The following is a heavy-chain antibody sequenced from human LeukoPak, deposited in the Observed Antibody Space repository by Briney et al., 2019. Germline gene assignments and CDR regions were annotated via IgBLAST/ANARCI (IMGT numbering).Heavy chain of an antibody. V-gene: IGHV1-18*01. J-gene: IGHJ4*02. D-gene: IGHD2-15*01. CDR3: ARDGSSHYYGY. CDR1: GYTFLSYG. CDR2: ISTYSGIT. Sequence: GASVKVSCKASGYTFLSYGISWVRQAPGQELEWMGWISTYSGITNYAQKFQGRVTMTRDTSISTAYMERSRPRSDDTAVYYCARDGSSHYYGYWGQGTLVTVSS.